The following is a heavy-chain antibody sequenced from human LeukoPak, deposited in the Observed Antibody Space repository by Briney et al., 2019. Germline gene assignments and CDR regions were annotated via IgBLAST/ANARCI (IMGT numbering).Heavy chain of an antibody. CDR3: AKEPYSGSYLDY. D-gene: IGHD1-26*01. J-gene: IGHJ4*02. V-gene: IGHV3-23*01. CDR1: GLIFSSYA. CDR2: IGGSGSGT. Sequence: PGGSLRLSCAASGLIFSSYAMSWVRQAPGKGLEWVSDIGGSGSGTTYADSVKGRFTISRDNSKNTLYLQMNSLRAEDTAVYYCAKEPYSGSYLDYWGQGTLVTVSS.